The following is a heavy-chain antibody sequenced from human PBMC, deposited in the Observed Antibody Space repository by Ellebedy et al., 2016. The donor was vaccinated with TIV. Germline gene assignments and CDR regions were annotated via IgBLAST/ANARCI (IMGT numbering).Heavy chain of an antibody. CDR3: ARDWTVTTYDAFDI. CDR1: GGTFSSYA. V-gene: IGHV1-69*06. CDR2: IIPIFGTA. J-gene: IGHJ3*02. D-gene: IGHD4-17*01. Sequence: SVKVSXXASGGTFSSYAISWVRQAPGQGLEWMGGIIPIFGTANYAQKFQGGVTITADKSTSTVYMELSSLRSEDTAVYYCARDWTVTTYDAFDIWGQGTMVTVSS.